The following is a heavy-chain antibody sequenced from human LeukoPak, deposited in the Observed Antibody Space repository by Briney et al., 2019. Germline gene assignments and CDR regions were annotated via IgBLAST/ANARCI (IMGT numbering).Heavy chain of an antibody. CDR3: ARDYYGSGSYHNWFDP. J-gene: IGHJ5*02. CDR2: ISSSSSYI. CDR1: GFTFSSYS. D-gene: IGHD3-10*01. V-gene: IGHV3-21*01. Sequence: AGGSLRLSCAASGFTFSSYSMNWVRQAPGKGLEWVSSISSSSSYIYYADSVKGRFTISRDNAKNSLYLQMNSLRAEDTAVYYCARDYYGSGSYHNWFDPWGQGTLVTVSS.